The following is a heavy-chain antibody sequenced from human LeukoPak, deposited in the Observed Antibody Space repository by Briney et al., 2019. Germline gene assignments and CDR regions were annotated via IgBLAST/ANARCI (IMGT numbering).Heavy chain of an antibody. CDR1: GFTFSSYV. V-gene: IGHV3-23*01. CDR2: ISGNGGST. Sequence: PGGSLRLSCAAAGFTFSSYVMSSVRQAPGKGLEWVSAISGNGGSTNYADSVKGRFTISIDNSKHTLYLQTNSLRTEETAVYYCPKDAPYSGSYFDCYFDLWGRGTLVTVSS. J-gene: IGHJ2*01. D-gene: IGHD1-26*01. CDR3: PKDAPYSGSYFDCYFDL.